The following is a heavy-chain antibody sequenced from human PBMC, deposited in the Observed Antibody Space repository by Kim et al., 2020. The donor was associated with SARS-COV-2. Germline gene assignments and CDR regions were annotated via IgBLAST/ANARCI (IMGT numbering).Heavy chain of an antibody. V-gene: IGHV6-1*01. J-gene: IGHJ4*02. CDR3: ARDGHYYYDSSGPFDY. CDR2: TYYRSKWYN. Sequence: SQTLSLTCAISGDSVSSNSAAWNWIRQSPSRGLEWLGRTYYRSKWYNDYAVSVKSRITINPDTSKNQFSLQLNSVTPEDTAVYYCARDGHYYYDSSGPFDYWGQGTLVTVSS. D-gene: IGHD3-22*01. CDR1: GDSVSSNSAA.